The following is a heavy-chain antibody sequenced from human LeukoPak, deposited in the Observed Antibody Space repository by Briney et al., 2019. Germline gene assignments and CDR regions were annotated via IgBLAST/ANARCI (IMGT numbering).Heavy chain of an antibody. V-gene: IGHV4-59*12. CDR2: IYYSGNT. D-gene: IGHD3-16*02. CDR3: ARARYDYVWGSYLGIYYFDY. J-gene: IGHJ4*02. Sequence: PSETLSLTCTVSGGSISSYYWSWIRQPPGKGLEWIGYIYYSGNTNYNSSLESRVTISVDTSKNQFSLRLNSVTAADTAVYYCARARYDYVWGSYLGIYYFDYWGQGTLVTVSS. CDR1: GGSISSYY.